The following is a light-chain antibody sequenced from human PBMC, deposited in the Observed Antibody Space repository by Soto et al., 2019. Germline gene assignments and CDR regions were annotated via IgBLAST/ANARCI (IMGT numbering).Light chain of an antibody. V-gene: IGLV2-14*03. CDR1: SSDVGGYNY. J-gene: IGLJ1*01. CDR3: CSYTSSSTPWV. Sequence: QSALTQPASVSGSPGQSITISCTGTSSDVGGYNYVSWYQQHPGKAPKLMIYDVSDRPSGVSNRFSASKSGNTASLTISGLQAEDEADYYCCSYTSSSTPWVFATGTKVNVL. CDR2: DVS.